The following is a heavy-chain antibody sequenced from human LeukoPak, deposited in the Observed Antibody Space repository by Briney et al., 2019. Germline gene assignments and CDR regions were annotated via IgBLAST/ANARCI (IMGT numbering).Heavy chain of an antibody. CDR2: IIPIFGTA. Sequence: ASVKVSCKASGGTFSSYAISWVRQAPGQGLEWMGGIIPIFGTANYAQKFQGRVTITTDESTSTAYMELSSRRSEDTAVYYCARGEYDSYHYWGQGTLVTVSS. CDR3: ARGEYDSYHY. D-gene: IGHD3-22*01. V-gene: IGHV1-69*05. CDR1: GGTFSSYA. J-gene: IGHJ4*02.